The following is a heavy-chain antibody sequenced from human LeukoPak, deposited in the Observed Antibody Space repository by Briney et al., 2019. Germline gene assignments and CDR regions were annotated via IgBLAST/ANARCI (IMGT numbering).Heavy chain of an antibody. Sequence: ASVKVSCKVSGYTLTELSIQWVRQAPGKGLEWMGGFDPEDGETIYAQKFQGRGTMTRDMSTSTVYMELSSLRSEDTAVYYCARGLGYYYDSSGSTDAFDIWGQGTMVTVSS. V-gene: IGHV1-24*01. D-gene: IGHD3-22*01. J-gene: IGHJ3*02. CDR1: GYTLTELS. CDR2: FDPEDGET. CDR3: ARGLGYYYDSSGSTDAFDI.